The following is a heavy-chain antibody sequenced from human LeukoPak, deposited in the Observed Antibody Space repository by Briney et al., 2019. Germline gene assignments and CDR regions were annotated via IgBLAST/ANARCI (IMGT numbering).Heavy chain of an antibody. CDR3: AKSMSGGLGFFQS. V-gene: IGHV1-2*02. D-gene: IGHD2-15*01. CDR2: INPNGGGT. CDR1: GYTFTDYY. J-gene: IGHJ1*01. Sequence: ASVKVSCKASGYTFTDYYMYWVRQAPGQGLEWMGWINPNGGGTNYAQNFQGRVTMTRDTSISTTYMELRSLRSDDTAVYYCAKSMSGGLGFFQSWGQGTLVTVSS.